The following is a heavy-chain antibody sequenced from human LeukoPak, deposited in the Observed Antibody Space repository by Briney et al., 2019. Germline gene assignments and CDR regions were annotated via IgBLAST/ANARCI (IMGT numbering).Heavy chain of an antibody. Sequence: GRSLRLSCVGSGFTFGSNGMHWVRQAPGKGLEWVSAISGSGGSTYYADSVKGRFTISRDNSKNTLYLQMNSLRAEDTAVYYCAKGPFYDYWGQGTLVTVSS. D-gene: IGHD2/OR15-2a*01. CDR2: ISGSGGST. CDR3: AKGPFYDY. CDR1: GFTFGSNG. V-gene: IGHV3-23*01. J-gene: IGHJ4*02.